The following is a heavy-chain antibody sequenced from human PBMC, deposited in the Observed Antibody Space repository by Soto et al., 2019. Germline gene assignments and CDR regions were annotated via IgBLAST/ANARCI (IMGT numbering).Heavy chain of an antibody. Sequence: GASVKVSCKASGYTFTSYGISWVRQAPGQGLEWMGWISAYNGNTNYAQKLQGRVTMTTDTSTSTAYMELRSLRSDDTAVYYCARVSPCDPNPYDAFDIWAQGTMVTGS. CDR3: ARVSPCDPNPYDAFDI. CDR1: GYTFTSYG. CDR2: ISAYNGNT. J-gene: IGHJ3*02. V-gene: IGHV1-18*01. D-gene: IGHD2-21*02.